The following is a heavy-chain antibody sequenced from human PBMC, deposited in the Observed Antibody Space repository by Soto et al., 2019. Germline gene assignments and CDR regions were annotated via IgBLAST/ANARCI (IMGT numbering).Heavy chain of an antibody. CDR3: ASRGIVVVPAATPYYYYGMDV. J-gene: IGHJ6*02. CDR2: ISSSSTI. Sequence: EVQLVESGGGLVQPGGSLRLSCAASGFTFSSYSMNWVRQAPGKGLEWVSYISSSSTIYYADSVKGRFTISRDNAKNSLYLQMNSLRDEDTAVYYCASRGIVVVPAATPYYYYGMDVWGQGTTVTVSS. CDR1: GFTFSSYS. D-gene: IGHD2-2*01. V-gene: IGHV3-48*02.